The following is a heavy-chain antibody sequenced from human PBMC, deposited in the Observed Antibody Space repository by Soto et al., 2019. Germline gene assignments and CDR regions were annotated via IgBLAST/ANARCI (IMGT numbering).Heavy chain of an antibody. V-gene: IGHV3-30*18. Sequence: QVQLVESGGGVVQPWRSLRLSCAASGFSFSSFGIHWVRQAPGKGLEWVAITSYHGTDKYYADSVKGRFTISRDNSKSALYLQMSNLRAEDTAVYYCAKDISYSGSGNYPDGFDIWGQGTVVTVSS. CDR1: GFSFSSFG. J-gene: IGHJ3*02. CDR2: TSYHGTDK. CDR3: AKDISYSGSGNYPDGFDI. D-gene: IGHD3-10*01.